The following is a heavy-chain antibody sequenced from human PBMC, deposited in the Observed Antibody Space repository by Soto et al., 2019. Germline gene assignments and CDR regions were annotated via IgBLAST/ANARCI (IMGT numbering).Heavy chain of an antibody. CDR2: FDPEDGET. D-gene: IGHD3-10*01. J-gene: IGHJ4*02. V-gene: IGHV1-24*01. CDR1: GYTLTELS. CDR3: ATRGGMWFGEDQQLFDF. Sequence: QVQLVQSGAEVKKPGASVKVSCKVSGYTLTELSMHWVRQAPGKGLEWMGGFDPEDGETIYAQKFQGRVTMTEDTSTDSAYMELSSLRSEDTAVYYCATRGGMWFGEDQQLFDFWGQGTLVTVSS.